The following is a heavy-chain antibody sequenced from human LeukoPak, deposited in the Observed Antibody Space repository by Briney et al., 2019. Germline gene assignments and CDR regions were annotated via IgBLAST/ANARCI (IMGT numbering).Heavy chain of an antibody. CDR1: GFTFSSYW. J-gene: IGHJ5*02. V-gene: IGHV3-7*01. CDR3: VRDGGWFEQLVQPNWFDP. D-gene: IGHD6-6*01. CDR2: IKQDGSEK. Sequence: GGSLRLSCAASGFTFSSYWMSWVRQAPGKGLEWVANIKQDGSEKYYVDSVKGRFTISRDNAKNSLYLQMNSLRAEDTAVYYCVRDGGWFEQLVQPNWFDPWGQGTLVTVSS.